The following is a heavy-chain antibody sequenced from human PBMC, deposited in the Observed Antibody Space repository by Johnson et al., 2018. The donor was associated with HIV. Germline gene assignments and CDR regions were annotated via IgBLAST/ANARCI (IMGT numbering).Heavy chain of an antibody. CDR2: IGTAGDT. D-gene: IGHD6-19*01. CDR3: ARRGGSGWSAFDI. V-gene: IGHV3-13*01. Sequence: VQLVESGGGVVQPGGSLRLSCAASGFTFSSYDMHWVRQATGKGLEWVSAIGTAGDTYYPGSVKGRFTISRENAKNSLYLQMNSLRAEDTALYYCARRGGSGWSAFDIWGQGTMVTVSS. J-gene: IGHJ3*02. CDR1: GFTFSSYD.